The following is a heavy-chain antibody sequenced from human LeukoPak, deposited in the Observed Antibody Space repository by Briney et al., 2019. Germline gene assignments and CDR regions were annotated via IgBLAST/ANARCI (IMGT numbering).Heavy chain of an antibody. CDR2: VSSDGSKE. Sequence: GGSLRLSCAASGFTFSDYAVHWVRQAPGKGLEWMAIVSSDGSKENHADSVKGRFTISRDNSKNTLYLQMNSLRAEDTAVYYCASPYHHSSGWYAEGYYFDYWGRGTLVTVSS. V-gene: IGHV3-30*04. J-gene: IGHJ4*02. CDR1: GFTFSDYA. CDR3: ASPYHHSSGWYAEGYYFDY. D-gene: IGHD6-19*01.